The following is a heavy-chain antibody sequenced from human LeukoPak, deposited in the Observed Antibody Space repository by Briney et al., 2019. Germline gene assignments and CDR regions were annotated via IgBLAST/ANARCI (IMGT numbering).Heavy chain of an antibody. CDR3: AKEIRIVGATTVPTGGFDY. Sequence: GGSLRLSCAASGFTFSRNGMHWVRQAPGKGLEWVAVISYDGSNKYYADSVKGRFTISRDNSKNTLYLQMNSLRAEDTAVYYCAKEIRIVGATTVPTGGFDYWGQGTLVTVSS. D-gene: IGHD1-26*01. CDR1: GFTFSRNG. V-gene: IGHV3-30*18. J-gene: IGHJ4*02. CDR2: ISYDGSNK.